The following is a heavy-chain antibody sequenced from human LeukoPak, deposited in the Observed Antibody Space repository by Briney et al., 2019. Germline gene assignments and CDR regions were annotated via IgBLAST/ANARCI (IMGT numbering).Heavy chain of an antibody. D-gene: IGHD3-10*01. V-gene: IGHV3-23*01. CDR3: AKGPTVLLWFGELPPDPFFDY. Sequence: GGSLRLSCAASGFTFSSYAMSWVRQAPGKGLEWVSAISGSGGSTYYADSVKGRFTISRDNSKNTLYLQMNSLRAEDTAVYYCAKGPTVLLWFGELPPDPFFDYWGQGTLVTVSS. CDR1: GFTFSSYA. CDR2: ISGSGGST. J-gene: IGHJ4*02.